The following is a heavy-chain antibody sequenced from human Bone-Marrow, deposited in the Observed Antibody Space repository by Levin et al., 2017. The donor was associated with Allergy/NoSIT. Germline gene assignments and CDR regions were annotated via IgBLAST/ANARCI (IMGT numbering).Heavy chain of an antibody. Sequence: PGGSLRLSCEASGITLNNHGVHWVRQAPGKGLEWVAVISYDASNKLYTDSVKGRFTISRDNSENTVFLQMNSLRPEDTAVYYCAKDRSWTGYYPDAFDIWGQGTMVTISS. J-gene: IGHJ3*02. V-gene: IGHV3-30*18. CDR3: AKDRSWTGYYPDAFDI. CDR1: GITLNNHG. D-gene: IGHD3/OR15-3a*01. CDR2: ISYDASNK.